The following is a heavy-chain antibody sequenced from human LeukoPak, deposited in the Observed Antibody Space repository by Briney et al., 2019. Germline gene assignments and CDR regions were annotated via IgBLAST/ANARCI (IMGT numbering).Heavy chain of an antibody. CDR3: ARHESYYYHYRVV. CDR2: IYYSGST. Sequence: SETLSLTCTVSGGSISSSSYYWGWIRQPPGKGLEWTGSIYYSGSTYYHPSLKSRFTLSVYTSKNQFSHKLSSVTAQAPAVYYCARHESYYYHYRVVWGKSTTVTISS. CDR1: GGSISSSSYY. V-gene: IGHV4-39*01. J-gene: IGHJ6*03.